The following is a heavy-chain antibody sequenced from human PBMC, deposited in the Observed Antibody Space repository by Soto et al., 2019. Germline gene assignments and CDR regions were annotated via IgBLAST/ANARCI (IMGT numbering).Heavy chain of an antibody. CDR1: GFTFSSYA. Sequence: VGCLRLSCAASGFTFSSYAMHWVRQAPGKGLEWVAVISYDGSNKYYADSVKGRFTISRDNSKNTLYLQMNSLRAEDTAVYYCASGELYYDSSGYYLFDYWGQGTLVTVSS. CDR3: ASGELYYDSSGYYLFDY. V-gene: IGHV3-30-3*01. D-gene: IGHD3-22*01. CDR2: ISYDGSNK. J-gene: IGHJ4*02.